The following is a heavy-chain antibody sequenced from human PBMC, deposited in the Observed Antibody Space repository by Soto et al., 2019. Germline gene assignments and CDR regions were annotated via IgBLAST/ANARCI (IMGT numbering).Heavy chain of an antibody. V-gene: IGHV3-30-3*01. CDR2: ISYDGSNK. Sequence: QVQLVESGGGVVQPGRSLRLSCAASGFTFSSYAMHWVRQAPGKGLEWVAVISYDGSNKYYADSVKGRFTISRDNSKNTLYLQMNSLRAEDTAVYYCAKEGGYYYYGIDVWGQGTTVTVSS. CDR3: AKEGGYYYYGIDV. CDR1: GFTFSSYA. J-gene: IGHJ6*02. D-gene: IGHD3-16*01.